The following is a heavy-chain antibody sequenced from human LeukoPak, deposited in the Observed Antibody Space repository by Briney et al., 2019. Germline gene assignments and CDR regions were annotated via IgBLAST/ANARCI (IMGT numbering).Heavy chain of an antibody. D-gene: IGHD6-19*01. CDR2: IYPGDSDT. CDR3: ASQEGSGWYN. CDR1: EYTFTNYW. Sequence: GESLKISCKGSEYTFTNYWIGWVRQMPGKGPEWMGTIYPGDSDTRYSPSFQGQVTISADKSISTAYLQWSSLKASDTAMYYCASQEGSGWYNWGQGTLVTVSS. V-gene: IGHV5-51*01. J-gene: IGHJ4*02.